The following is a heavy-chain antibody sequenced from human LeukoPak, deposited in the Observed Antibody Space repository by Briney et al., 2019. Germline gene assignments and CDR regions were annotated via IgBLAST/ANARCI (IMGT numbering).Heavy chain of an antibody. Sequence: SETLSLTCTVSGGSINSSSYYWGWVRQPPGKGLEWIGSMYYRGSTYYNPSLKSRVTISVDKSKNQFSLKLSSVTAADTAVYYCARGSAMVNEWFDPWGQGTLVTVSS. J-gene: IGHJ5*02. V-gene: IGHV4-39*07. CDR1: GGSINSSSYY. CDR2: MYYRGST. D-gene: IGHD5-18*01. CDR3: ARGSAMVNEWFDP.